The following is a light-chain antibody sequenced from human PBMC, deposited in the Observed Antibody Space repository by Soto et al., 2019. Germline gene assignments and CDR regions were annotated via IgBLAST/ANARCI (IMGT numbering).Light chain of an antibody. CDR3: AAWDDSVSSLV. J-gene: IGLJ2*01. CDR1: SSNIGSNY. Sequence: QSVLTQPPSASGTPGQRVTISCSGSSSNIGSNYVYWYQQLPGTAPKLLIYRNNQRPSGVPDRFSGSKSGTSASLAISGLRSEDEADYYCAAWDDSVSSLVFGGGTKLTVL. V-gene: IGLV1-47*01. CDR2: RNN.